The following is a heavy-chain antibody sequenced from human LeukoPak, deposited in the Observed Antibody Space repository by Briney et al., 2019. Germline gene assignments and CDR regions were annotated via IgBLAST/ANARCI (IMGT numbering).Heavy chain of an antibody. CDR2: TNHSGST. CDR3: ARDRNLVVVPRHHDAFDI. Sequence: PSETLSLTCAVYGGSFSGYYWSWIRQPPGKGLEWIGETNHSGSTNYNPSLKSRVTISVDTSKNQFSLKLSSVTAADTAVYYCARDRNLVVVPRHHDAFDIWGQGTMVTVSS. D-gene: IGHD2-21*01. J-gene: IGHJ3*02. V-gene: IGHV4-34*01. CDR1: GGSFSGYY.